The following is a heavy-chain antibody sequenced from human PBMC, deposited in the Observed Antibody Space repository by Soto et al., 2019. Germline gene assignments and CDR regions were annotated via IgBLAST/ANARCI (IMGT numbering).Heavy chain of an antibody. Sequence: GGSLRLSCAASGFTFSSYSMNWVRQAPGKGLEWVSSISSSSRYIYYADSVKGRFTISRDNAKNSRYLQMNSLRAEDTAVYYCARDRSIAARPYYYYYGMDVWGQGTTVTVSS. V-gene: IGHV3-21*01. D-gene: IGHD6-6*01. CDR2: ISSSSRYI. CDR3: ARDRSIAARPYYYYYGMDV. J-gene: IGHJ6*02. CDR1: GFTFSSYS.